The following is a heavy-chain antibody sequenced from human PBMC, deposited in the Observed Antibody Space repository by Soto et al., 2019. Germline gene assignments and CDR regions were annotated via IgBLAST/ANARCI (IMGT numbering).Heavy chain of an antibody. CDR2: ISGSGGST. D-gene: IGHD2-15*01. Sequence: GGSLRLSCAASGFTFTSYATSWVRQAPGKGLEWVSGISGSGGSTHHADSVKGRFTISRDNSKNTVYLQMNSLRAEDTAVYYCAKDPGLKDIATLFDFWGQGTLVTVSS. V-gene: IGHV3-23*01. CDR3: AKDPGLKDIATLFDF. J-gene: IGHJ4*02. CDR1: GFTFTSYA.